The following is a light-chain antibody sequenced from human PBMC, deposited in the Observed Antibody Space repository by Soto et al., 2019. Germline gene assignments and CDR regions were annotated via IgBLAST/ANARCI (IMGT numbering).Light chain of an antibody. J-gene: IGKJ3*01. CDR1: QSVITDY. Sequence: IVLTQSPGTLSLSPWERATLSCRASQSVITDYLAWYQQKPGQAPRLLIYGASARATGVPDRFSGSGSGTNFTRTISRLEPEDFAVYYCQQYGRSPLFTFGPGTTVDIK. CDR3: QQYGRSPLFT. CDR2: GAS. V-gene: IGKV3-20*01.